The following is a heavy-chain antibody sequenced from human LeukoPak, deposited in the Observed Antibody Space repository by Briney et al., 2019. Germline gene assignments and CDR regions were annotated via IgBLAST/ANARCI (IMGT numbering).Heavy chain of an antibody. CDR2: ISTSGHI. CDR3: ARDSLTMIVGRQKRGLDY. D-gene: IGHD3-22*01. Sequence: PGGSLRLSCAASGFTFDDYGMSWVRQAPGKGLEWVSSISTSGHIYYADSVKGRFTISRDNAKSSLYLQMNSLRAEDTSVYYCARDSLTMIVGRQKRGLDYWGQGTLVTVSS. V-gene: IGHV3-69-1*01. J-gene: IGHJ4*02. CDR1: GFTFDDYG.